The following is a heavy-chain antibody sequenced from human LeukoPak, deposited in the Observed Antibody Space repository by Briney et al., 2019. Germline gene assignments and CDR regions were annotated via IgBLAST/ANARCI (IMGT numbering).Heavy chain of an antibody. Sequence: SETLSLTCTVSDVSIKNYYWSWIRQPPGKGLEWIANIYYAGSSNYNPSLKSRVSVSIDASKNQLSLKPTSVTAADTAIYYCARQAVIIPTGMEGPWFDPWGQGTLVAVSS. CDR3: ARQAVIIPTGMEGPWFDP. CDR1: DVSIKNYY. V-gene: IGHV4-59*08. J-gene: IGHJ5*02. D-gene: IGHD2/OR15-2a*01. CDR2: IYYAGSS.